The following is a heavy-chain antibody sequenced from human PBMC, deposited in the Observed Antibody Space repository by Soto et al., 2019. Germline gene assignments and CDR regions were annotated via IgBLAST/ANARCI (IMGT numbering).Heavy chain of an antibody. D-gene: IGHD3-22*01. J-gene: IGHJ4*02. CDR3: ARVIKIRRFYYDSSAHPFSFDY. CDR2: IYYSGSA. Sequence: SETMSLTCTVSGGSISSGDYYWRGIRHPPGKGLEWIGYIYYSGSAHYNPSLKSRLTILVDTSKDQFSLKLTSVTAADTAVYYCARVIKIRRFYYDSSAHPFSFDYWGQGSLVTVSS. V-gene: IGHV4-30-4*01. CDR1: GGSISSGDYY.